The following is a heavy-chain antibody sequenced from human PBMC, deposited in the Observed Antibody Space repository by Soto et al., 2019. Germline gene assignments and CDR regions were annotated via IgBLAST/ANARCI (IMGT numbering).Heavy chain of an antibody. J-gene: IGHJ4*02. D-gene: IGHD4-17*01. CDR2: TYYRSKWYN. CDR3: ARDVPGVTTFGLVGYFDY. CDR1: GDSVSSNSAA. V-gene: IGHV6-1*01. Sequence: KQSQTLSLTCAISGDSVSSNSAAWNWIRQSPSRGLEWLGRTYYRSKWYNDYAVSVKSRITINPDTSKNQFSLKLNSVTPEDTAVYYCARDVPGVTTFGLVGYFDYWGQGTLVTVSS.